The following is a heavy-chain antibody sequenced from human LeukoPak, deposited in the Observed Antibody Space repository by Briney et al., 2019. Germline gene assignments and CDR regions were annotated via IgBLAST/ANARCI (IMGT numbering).Heavy chain of an antibody. J-gene: IGHJ4*02. CDR1: GFTFSRYW. Sequence: PGGSLRLSCAASGFTFSRYWMSWVRQAPGKGLEWVANIKQDGSEKYYVDSVKGRSTISRDNAKNSLYLQMNSLRAEDTAVYYCARDPDTYYYGSGSYYFDYWGQGTLVTVSS. D-gene: IGHD3-10*01. V-gene: IGHV3-7*03. CDR2: IKQDGSEK. CDR3: ARDPDTYYYGSGSYYFDY.